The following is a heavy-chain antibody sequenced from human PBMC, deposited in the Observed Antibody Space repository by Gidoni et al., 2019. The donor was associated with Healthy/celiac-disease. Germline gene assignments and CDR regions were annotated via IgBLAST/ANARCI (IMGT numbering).Heavy chain of an antibody. CDR1: GFTFSSYS. J-gene: IGHJ4*02. CDR2: ISSSSSTI. Sequence: EVQLVESGGGLVQSGGSLRLSCAASGFTFSSYSMNWVRQAPGKGLEWVSYISSSSSTIYYADSVKGRFTISRDNAKNSLYLQMNSLRAEDTAVYYCASWATVGATSSLEDDYWGQGTLVTVSS. V-gene: IGHV3-48*04. CDR3: ASWATVGATSSLEDDY. D-gene: IGHD1-26*01.